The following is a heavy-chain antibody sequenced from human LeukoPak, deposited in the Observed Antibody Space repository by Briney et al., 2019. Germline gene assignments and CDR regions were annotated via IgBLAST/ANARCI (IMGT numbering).Heavy chain of an antibody. V-gene: IGHV3-21*01. J-gene: IGHJ4*02. CDR2: IFRSSSYI. CDR3: AKDRYGDLTFDY. D-gene: IGHD4-17*01. Sequence: GGSLRLSCAASGFTFSSYSMNWVRQAPGKGLEWVSFIFRSSSYIYYADSVKGRFTISRDNSKNTLYLQMNSLRAEDTAVYYCAKDRYGDLTFDYWGQGTLVTVSS. CDR1: GFTFSSYS.